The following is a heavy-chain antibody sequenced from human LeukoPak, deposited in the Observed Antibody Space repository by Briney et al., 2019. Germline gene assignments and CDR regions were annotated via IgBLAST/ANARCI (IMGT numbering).Heavy chain of an antibody. Sequence: ASVKVSCKASGYTFTGYYMHWVRQAPGQGLEWMGWINPNSGGTNYAQKFQGRVTMTRDTSISTAYMEPSRLRSDDTAVYYCATDTIFGVVYYYGMDVWGQGTTVTVSS. CDR3: ATDTIFGVVYYYGMDV. V-gene: IGHV1-2*02. CDR2: INPNSGGT. D-gene: IGHD3-3*01. J-gene: IGHJ6*02. CDR1: GYTFTGYY.